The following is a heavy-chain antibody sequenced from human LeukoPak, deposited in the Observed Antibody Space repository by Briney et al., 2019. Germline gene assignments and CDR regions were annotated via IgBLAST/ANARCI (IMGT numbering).Heavy chain of an antibody. D-gene: IGHD4-17*01. CDR3: AKCRTRGWSAYGDRAYYFDY. CDR2: ISGSGGST. Sequence: GGSLRLSCAASGFTFSSYAMSWVRQAPGKGLEWVSTISGSGGSTYYADSVKGRFTISRDNSKNTLYLQMNSLRAEDTAVYYCAKCRTRGWSAYGDRAYYFDYWGQGTLVTVSS. J-gene: IGHJ4*02. CDR1: GFTFSSYA. V-gene: IGHV3-23*01.